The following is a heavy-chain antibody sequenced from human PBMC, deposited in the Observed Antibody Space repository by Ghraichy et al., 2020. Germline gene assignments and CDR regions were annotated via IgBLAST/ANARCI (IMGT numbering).Heavy chain of an antibody. V-gene: IGHV3-9*01. CDR1: GFTFDDYA. D-gene: IGHD3-3*01. CDR3: AKGLWSYAYYDFWSGYENYYGMDV. Sequence: GGSLRLSCAASGFTFDDYAMHWVRQAPGKGLEWVSGISWNSGSIGYADSVKGRFTISRDNAKNSLYLQMNSLRAEDTALYYCAKGLWSYAYYDFWSGYENYYGMDVWGQGTTVTVSS. J-gene: IGHJ6*02. CDR2: ISWNSGSI.